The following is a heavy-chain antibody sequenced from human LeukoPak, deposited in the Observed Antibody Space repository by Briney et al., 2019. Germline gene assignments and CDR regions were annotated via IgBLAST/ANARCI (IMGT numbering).Heavy chain of an antibody. V-gene: IGHV4-59*08. CDR1: GGSIRSYY. CDR3: ARAGHRAAAGTFDY. Sequence: PSETLSLTCTVSGGSIRSYYRGWVRQSPGKGLEWIANIFYSGSPKYNPSPKSRVTISFDTSKTQYSLKLSPMTAAAAAVYYCARAGHRAAAGTFDYWGQGTLVSVSS. CDR2: IFYSGSP. D-gene: IGHD6-13*01. J-gene: IGHJ4*02.